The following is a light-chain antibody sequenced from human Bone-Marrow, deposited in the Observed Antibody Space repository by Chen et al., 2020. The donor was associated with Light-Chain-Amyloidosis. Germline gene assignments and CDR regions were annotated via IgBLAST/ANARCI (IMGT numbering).Light chain of an antibody. CDR1: NIGSTS. CDR3: QVWDRSSDRPV. Sequence: SYVLTQPSSVSVAQGQTATLPCGGNNIGSTSVHWYQQTPGQAPLLVVYDDSDRPSGIPERLSGSNSGNTATLTISRVEAGDEADYYCQVWDRSSDRPVFGGGTKLTVL. CDR2: DDS. V-gene: IGLV3-21*02. J-gene: IGLJ3*02.